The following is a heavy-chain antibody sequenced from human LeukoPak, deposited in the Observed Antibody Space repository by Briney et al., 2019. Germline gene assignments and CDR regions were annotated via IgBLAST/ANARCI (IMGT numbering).Heavy chain of an antibody. CDR2: ISAYNGGT. J-gene: IGHJ4*02. D-gene: IGHD4-11*01. CDR3: ARHSDSAGFAR. Sequence: ASVKVSCKASGYTFTSYGISWVRQAPGQGLEWMGWISAYNGGTNYAPKFQDRVAMTRDTSNSTAYMELSRLRSDDTAVYYCARHSDSAGFARWGQGSLVIVSS. V-gene: IGHV1-18*01. CDR1: GYTFTSYG.